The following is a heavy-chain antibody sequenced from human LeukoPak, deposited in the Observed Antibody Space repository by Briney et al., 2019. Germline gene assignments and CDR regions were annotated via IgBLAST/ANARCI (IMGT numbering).Heavy chain of an antibody. Sequence: ASVKVSCKASGGTFSSYAISWVRQAPGQGLEWMGRIIPILGIANYAQKFQGRVTITADKSTSTAYMELSSLRSEDTAVYYCARAYDNSNNYYFDAFDIWGQGTMVTVS. CDR1: GGTFSSYA. V-gene: IGHV1-69*04. D-gene: IGHD3-22*01. CDR3: ARAYDNSNNYYFDAFDI. J-gene: IGHJ3*02. CDR2: IIPILGIA.